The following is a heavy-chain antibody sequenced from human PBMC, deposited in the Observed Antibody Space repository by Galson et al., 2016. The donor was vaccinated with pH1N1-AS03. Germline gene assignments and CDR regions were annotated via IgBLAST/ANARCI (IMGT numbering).Heavy chain of an antibody. Sequence: SVKVSCKASGGTFSTNGFTWVRQAPGQGLEWMGRIIPMLGRGNYAQKFQGRVTIIADISTSTTYMELSNLTSEETAIYYCARERDSSCASIFVYWGQGTQVTVSS. CDR1: GGTFSTNG. D-gene: IGHD3-22*01. J-gene: IGHJ4*02. CDR2: IIPMLGRG. V-gene: IGHV1-69*04. CDR3: ARERDSSCASIFVY.